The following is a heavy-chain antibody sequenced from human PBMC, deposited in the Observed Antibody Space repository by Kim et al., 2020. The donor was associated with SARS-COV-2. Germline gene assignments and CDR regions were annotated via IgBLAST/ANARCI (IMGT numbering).Heavy chain of an antibody. Sequence: GGSLRLSCAASGFTFSSFDMNWVRQAPGKGLEWVSYISSGGNTIYYADSVRGRFTISRDNAKNSLYLQMNSLRAEDTAVYYCARVRGGPDFWGQGTLVT. V-gene: IGHV3-48*03. CDR2: ISSGGNTI. D-gene: IGHD2-15*01. CDR3: ARVRGGPDF. J-gene: IGHJ4*02. CDR1: GFTFSSFD.